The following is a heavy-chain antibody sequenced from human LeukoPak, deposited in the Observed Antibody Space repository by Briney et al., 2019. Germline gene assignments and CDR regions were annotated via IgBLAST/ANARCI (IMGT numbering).Heavy chain of an antibody. CDR3: ARASIAVAFDY. V-gene: IGHV4-59*08. J-gene: IGHJ4*02. CDR1: GGSIRSYY. D-gene: IGHD6-19*01. Sequence: SETLSLTCTVSGGSIRSYYGSWIRQPPGKGREWIGYIYYRGSTSYNPSLTSRVTISVDTSKNQFSLTLSSVTAADPAVYYCARASIAVAFDYWGQGTLVTVSS. CDR2: IYYRGST.